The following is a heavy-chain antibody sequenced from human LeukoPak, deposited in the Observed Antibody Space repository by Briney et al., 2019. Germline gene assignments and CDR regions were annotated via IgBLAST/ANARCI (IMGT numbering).Heavy chain of an antibody. CDR3: ARRLLWFGESQYYFDY. V-gene: IGHV4-61*02. J-gene: IGHJ4*02. CDR1: GDSISSSSYY. CDR2: IYSSGNT. D-gene: IGHD3-10*01. Sequence: SETLSLTCTVSGDSISSSSYYWSWIRQPAGKGLEWIGRIYSSGNTNYNPSLQSRVTLSVDTSKNQFSLRLSSVTAADTAVYYCARRLLWFGESQYYFDYWGQGTLVTVSS.